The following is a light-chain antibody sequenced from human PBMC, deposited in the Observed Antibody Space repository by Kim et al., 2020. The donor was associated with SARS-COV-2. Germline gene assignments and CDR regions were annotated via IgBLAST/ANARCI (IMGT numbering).Light chain of an antibody. CDR3: QAWDSSTANVV. Sequence: SYELTQPPSVSVSPGQTASITCSGDKLGDKYACWYQQKPGQSPVLVIYQDSKRPSGIPARFSGSNSGNTATLTISGTQAMDEADYYCQAWDSSTANVVFG. J-gene: IGLJ2*01. CDR2: QDS. V-gene: IGLV3-1*01. CDR1: KLGDKY.